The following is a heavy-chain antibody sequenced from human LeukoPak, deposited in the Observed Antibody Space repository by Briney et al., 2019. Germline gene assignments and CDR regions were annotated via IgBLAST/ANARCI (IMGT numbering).Heavy chain of an antibody. CDR1: GYIFTSYW. CDR2: IYPGDSDT. D-gene: IGHD5-18*01. Sequence: GESLQISCQGSGYIFTSYWIGWVRQLPGKGLEWMGIIYPGDSDTSYSPSFQGQVTISADKSISTAYLQWSSLKASDTAMYYCAGPRGYSYGYYYMDVWGKGTTVTVSS. V-gene: IGHV5-51*01. CDR3: AGPRGYSYGYYYMDV. J-gene: IGHJ6*03.